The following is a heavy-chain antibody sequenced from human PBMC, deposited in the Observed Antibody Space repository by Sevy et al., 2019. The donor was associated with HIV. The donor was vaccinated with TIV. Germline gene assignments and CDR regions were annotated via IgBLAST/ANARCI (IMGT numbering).Heavy chain of an antibody. J-gene: IGHJ4*02. V-gene: IGHV3-11*01. D-gene: IGHD4-17*01. Sequence: GGSLRLSCAASGFTFSNYYMSWIRQAPGKGLEWVSYIGSSGGTINYADSVKGRFTISRDNAKNSLYLQMNSLRAEDTAVYYCARERTYDYGGTLDYWGQGTLVTVSS. CDR3: ARERTYDYGGTLDY. CDR2: IGSSGGTI. CDR1: GFTFSNYY.